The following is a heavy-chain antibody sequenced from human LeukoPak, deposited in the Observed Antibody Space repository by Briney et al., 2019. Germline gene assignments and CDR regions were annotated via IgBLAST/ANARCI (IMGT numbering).Heavy chain of an antibody. CDR2: ISGSGGST. CDR3: ATSLLWFGEFSSLDY. CDR1: GFTFSSYA. D-gene: IGHD3-10*01. Sequence: PGGSLRLSCAASGFTFSSYAMSWVRQAPGKGLEWVSAISGSGGSTYYADSVKGRFTISRDNSKNTLYLQMNSLRAEDTAVYYCATSLLWFGEFSSLDYWGQGTLVTVSS. V-gene: IGHV3-23*01. J-gene: IGHJ4*02.